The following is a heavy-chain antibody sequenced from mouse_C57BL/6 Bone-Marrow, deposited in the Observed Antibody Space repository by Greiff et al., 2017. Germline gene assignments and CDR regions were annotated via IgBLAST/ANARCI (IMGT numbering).Heavy chain of an antibody. Sequence: VQLQESGAELVRPGTSVKVSCKASGYAFTNYLIEWVKQRPGQGLEWIGVINPGSGGTNYNEKFKGKATLTADKSSSTAYMQLSSLTSEDSAVYFCARGPTIVTTSCYFDYWGQGTTLTVSS. CDR3: ARGPTIVTTSCYFDY. V-gene: IGHV1-54*01. J-gene: IGHJ2*01. CDR1: GYAFTNYL. D-gene: IGHD2-5*01. CDR2: INPGSGGT.